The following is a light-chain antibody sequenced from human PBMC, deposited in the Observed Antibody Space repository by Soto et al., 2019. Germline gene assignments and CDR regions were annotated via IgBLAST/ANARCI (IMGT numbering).Light chain of an antibody. CDR1: QNINSRY. CDR2: GAS. CDR3: QQYGSSPGFT. V-gene: IGKV3-20*01. Sequence: EIVLTQSPGTLSLSPGERATLSCRASQNINSRYLAWYQQKPGQATRLLIYGASSRATDIPDRFSGSGSGTDSTLTISSLEPEDVAVYYCQQYGSSPGFTFGPGTKVDIK. J-gene: IGKJ3*01.